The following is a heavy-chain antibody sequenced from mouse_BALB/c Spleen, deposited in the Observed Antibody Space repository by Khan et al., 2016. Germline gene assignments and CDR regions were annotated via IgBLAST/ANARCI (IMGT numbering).Heavy chain of an antibody. Sequence: VQLKQSGAELVRPGALVKLTCKASGFNIKDYYMHWVKQRPEQGLEWIGWIDPENGNSIYDPKFQGKASITADTSSNTAYLQVNSLTSEDTAVYYCARSPYFFDYWGQGTTLIVSS. V-gene: IGHV14-1*02. CDR2: IDPENGNS. J-gene: IGHJ2*01. CDR3: ARSPYFFDY. CDR1: GFNIKDYY.